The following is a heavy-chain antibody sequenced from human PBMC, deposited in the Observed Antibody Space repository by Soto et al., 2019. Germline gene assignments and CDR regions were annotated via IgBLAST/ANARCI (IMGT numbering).Heavy chain of an antibody. D-gene: IGHD2-15*01. CDR3: ARDREECSGGSCFLPGGAFGI. CDR1: GFTFSSYG. J-gene: IGHJ3*02. V-gene: IGHV3-33*01. Sequence: QVQLVESGGGVVQPGRSLRLSCAASGFTFSSYGMHWVRQAPGKGLEWVAVIWYDGSNKYYADSVKGRFTISRDNSKNTLYLQMNSLRAEDTAVYYCARDREECSGGSCFLPGGAFGIWGQGTMVTVSS. CDR2: IWYDGSNK.